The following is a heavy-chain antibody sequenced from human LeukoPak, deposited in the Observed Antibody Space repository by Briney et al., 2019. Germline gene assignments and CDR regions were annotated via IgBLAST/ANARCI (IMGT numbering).Heavy chain of an antibody. CDR3: ARVVLAVAGSYFDY. J-gene: IGHJ4*02. CDR1: GFTFSSYA. Sequence: GGSLRLSCAASGFTFSSYAMHWVRQAPGKGLEWVAVISYDGSNKYYADSVKGRFTISRDNSKNTLYLQMNSLRAEDTAVYYCARVVLAVAGSYFDYWGQGTLVTVSS. CDR2: ISYDGSNK. V-gene: IGHV3-30-3*01. D-gene: IGHD6-19*01.